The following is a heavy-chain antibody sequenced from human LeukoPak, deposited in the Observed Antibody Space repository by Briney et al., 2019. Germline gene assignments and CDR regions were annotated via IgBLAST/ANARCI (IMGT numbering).Heavy chain of an antibody. CDR3: AKFMGWEYYYYGMDV. CDR1: GFTFSTYA. CDR2: ISDSGANT. J-gene: IGHJ6*02. D-gene: IGHD6-19*01. V-gene: IGHV3-23*01. Sequence: GGSLRLSCAASGFTFSTYAMSWVRQAPGKGLEWVSTISDSGANTYYADSVRGRFTISRDNSKNTLYLQKNSLRAEDTAVYYCAKFMGWEYYYYGMDVWGQGTTVTVSS.